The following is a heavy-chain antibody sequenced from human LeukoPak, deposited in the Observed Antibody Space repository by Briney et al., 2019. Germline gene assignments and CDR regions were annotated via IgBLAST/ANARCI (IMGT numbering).Heavy chain of an antibody. CDR2: INPNSGGT. J-gene: IGHJ4*02. Sequence: ASVKVSCKASGYTFTGYYMHWVRQAPGQGLEWMGRINPNSGGTNYAQKFQGRVTMTRDTSISTAYMELSRLRSDDTAVYYCARESINYYDSGGYFDYWGQGTLVTVSS. CDR1: GYTFTGYY. CDR3: ARESINYYDSGGYFDY. D-gene: IGHD3-22*01. V-gene: IGHV1-2*06.